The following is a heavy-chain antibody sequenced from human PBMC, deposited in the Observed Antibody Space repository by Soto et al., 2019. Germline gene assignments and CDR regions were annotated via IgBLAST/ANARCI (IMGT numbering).Heavy chain of an antibody. D-gene: IGHD2-21*02. CDR2: ISAYNGNT. J-gene: IGHJ1*01. CDR3: ASDCGGDCYSAYFQH. V-gene: IGHV1-18*01. Sequence: GASVKVSCKASGYTFTSYGISWVRQAPGQGLEWMGWISAYNGNTNYAQKLQGRVTMTTDTSTSTAYMELRSLRSDDTAVYYCASDCGGDCYSAYFQHWRQGTLVPVS. CDR1: GYTFTSYG.